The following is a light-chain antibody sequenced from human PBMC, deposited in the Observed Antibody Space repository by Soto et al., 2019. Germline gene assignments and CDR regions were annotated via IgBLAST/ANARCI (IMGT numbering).Light chain of an antibody. J-gene: IGLJ3*02. CDR2: GNS. V-gene: IGLV1-40*01. CDR3: QSYDSSLSGWV. Sequence: SVLTQPPSVSGAPGQRVTISCTGSRSKIGAGYDVHWYQQLPGTAPKLLIYGNSNRPSGVPDRFSGSKSGTSASLAITGLQAEDEADYYCQSYDSSLSGWVFGGGTKVTVL. CDR1: RSKIGAGYD.